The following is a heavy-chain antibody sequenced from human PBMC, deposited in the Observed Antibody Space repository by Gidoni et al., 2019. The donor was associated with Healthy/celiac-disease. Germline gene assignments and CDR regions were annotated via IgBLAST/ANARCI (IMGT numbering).Heavy chain of an antibody. J-gene: IGHJ4*02. CDR3: ARDTYYYGSGSYYNVLGLDY. V-gene: IGHV1-69*01. CDR2: IIPIFGTA. CDR1: GCTFSSYA. D-gene: IGHD3-10*01. Sequence: QVQLVQSGAEVKKPGSSVKVSCKASGCTFSSYALRWVRQAPGQGLEWMGGIIPIFGTANYAQKFQGRVTITADESTSTAYMELSSLRSEDTAVYYCARDTYYYGSGSYYNVLGLDYWGQGTLVTVSS.